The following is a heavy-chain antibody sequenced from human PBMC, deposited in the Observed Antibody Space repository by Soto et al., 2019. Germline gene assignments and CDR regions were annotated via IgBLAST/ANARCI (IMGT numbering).Heavy chain of an antibody. CDR3: ATHCSSTSCYYTFDP. CDR2: INHYGST. Sequence: SETLSLTCAVYGGSFSSYYWSWIRQPPGKGLEWIGQINHYGSTDYNPSLKSRVTISVDTSKNHFSLRLSSVTAADTAMFYCATHCSSTSCYYTFDPWGQGTLVTVSS. J-gene: IGHJ5*02. V-gene: IGHV4-34*01. CDR1: GGSFSSYY. D-gene: IGHD2-2*01.